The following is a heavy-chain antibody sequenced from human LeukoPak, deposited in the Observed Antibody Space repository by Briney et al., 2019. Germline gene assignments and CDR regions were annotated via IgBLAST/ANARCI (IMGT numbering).Heavy chain of an antibody. CDR3: ARDRNTGYGMDV. J-gene: IGHJ6*02. CDR1: GFTVSSNY. Sequence: GGSLRLSCAASGFTVSSNYMSWVRQAPGKGLEWVSVIYSGGSAYYADSVKGRFTVSRDNSKNTLYLQMNSLRAEDTAMYYCARDRNTGYGMDVWGQGTTVTVSS. D-gene: IGHD2-8*02. V-gene: IGHV3-53*01. CDR2: IYSGGSA.